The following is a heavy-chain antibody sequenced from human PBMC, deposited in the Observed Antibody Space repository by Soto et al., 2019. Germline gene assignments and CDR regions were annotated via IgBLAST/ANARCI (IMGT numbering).Heavy chain of an antibody. CDR1: GGSISSSSYY. J-gene: IGHJ6*02. Sequence: KTSETLSLTCTVSGGSISSSSYYWGWIRQPPGKGLEWIGSIYYSGSTYYNPSLKSRVTISVDTSKNQFSLKLSSVTAADTAVYYCXRQSGWYRTYYYYGMDVWGQGTTVTVSS. CDR2: IYYSGST. V-gene: IGHV4-39*01. CDR3: XRQSGWYRTYYYYGMDV. D-gene: IGHD6-19*01.